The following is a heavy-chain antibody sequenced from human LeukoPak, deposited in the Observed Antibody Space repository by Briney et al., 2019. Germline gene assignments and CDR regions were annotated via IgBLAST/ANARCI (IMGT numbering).Heavy chain of an antibody. CDR3: ARNTPSLSTNGMDV. CDR1: GFTFSRYS. J-gene: IGHJ6*02. D-gene: IGHD3-3*02. V-gene: IGHV3-21*01. Sequence: PGGSLRLSCAVSGFTFSRYSMNWVRQAPGKGLEWVSVISGGSTSTFYADSVKGRFTISRDNAKNSLYLQMDSLRAEDTAVYYCARNTPSLSTNGMDVWGQGTTVTVP. CDR2: ISGGSTST.